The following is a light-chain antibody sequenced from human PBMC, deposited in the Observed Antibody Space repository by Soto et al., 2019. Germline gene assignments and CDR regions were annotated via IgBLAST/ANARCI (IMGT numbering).Light chain of an antibody. V-gene: IGLV1-40*01. J-gene: IGLJ2*01. CDR2: ANS. Sequence: QSALTQPPSVSGAQGQRVTVSCTGSSYNIGAGYDVHWYQQLPGTAPKLLIYANSNRPSGVPDRFSGTRSGTSASLAMTGLQAEDEADYYCQSYDSSISGSVFGGGTKLTVL. CDR3: QSYDSSISGSV. CDR1: SYNIGAGYD.